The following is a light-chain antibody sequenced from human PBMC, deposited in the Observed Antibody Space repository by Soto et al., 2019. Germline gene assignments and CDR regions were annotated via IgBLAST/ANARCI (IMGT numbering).Light chain of an antibody. Sequence: EIVLTQSPGTLSLSPGERATLSCRASQSVNSSYLAWYQQKPGQAPRLLIYGATSRATGIPARFSGSGSGTDFTRTISRLEPEDFAVDYCQQYGSSPQTFGQGTRLEIK. CDR2: GAT. V-gene: IGKV3-20*01. CDR1: QSVNSSY. J-gene: IGKJ5*01. CDR3: QQYGSSPQT.